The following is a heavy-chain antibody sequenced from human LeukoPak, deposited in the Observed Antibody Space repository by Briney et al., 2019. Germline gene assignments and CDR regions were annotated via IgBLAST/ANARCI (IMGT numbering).Heavy chain of an antibody. J-gene: IGHJ4*02. D-gene: IGHD3-10*01. V-gene: IGHV5-51*01. Sequence: GESLKISCKGSGCSFTSYWIGWVRQMPGKGLEGMGIIYLGDSDTRYSPSFQGQVTISADKSISTAYLQWSSLKASDTAMYYCARRGLYYYGSGSYYFDYWGQGTLVTVSS. CDR2: IYLGDSDT. CDR1: GCSFTSYW. CDR3: ARRGLYYYGSGSYYFDY.